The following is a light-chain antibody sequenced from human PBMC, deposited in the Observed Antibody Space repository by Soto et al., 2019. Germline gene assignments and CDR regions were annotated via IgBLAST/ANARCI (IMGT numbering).Light chain of an antibody. CDR2: GAS. CDR3: QPYAISPLI. Sequence: DIVLTQSPGTLSLSPGERAALSCRASQSVSSSYLAWYQQKPGQAPRLLIYGASNRATGIPDRFSGSGSGTHFTLTISRLEPEDFAVYYCQPYAISPLIFGGGTKLEIK. V-gene: IGKV3-20*01. CDR1: QSVSSSY. J-gene: IGKJ4*01.